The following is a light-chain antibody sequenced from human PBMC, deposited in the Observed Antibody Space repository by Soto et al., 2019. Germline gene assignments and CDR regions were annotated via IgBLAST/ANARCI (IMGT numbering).Light chain of an antibody. J-gene: IGKJ5*01. V-gene: IGKV1-13*02. Sequence: AIQVTQSPSSLSASVGDRVTITCRASQDIRGSLAWYQQKPGKAPKLLIYDVSTLESGVPSRFSGSGSGTEFTLTISSLQPEDFGTYYCQQFNSYPITFGHGTRLDIK. CDR3: QQFNSYPIT. CDR1: QDIRGS. CDR2: DVS.